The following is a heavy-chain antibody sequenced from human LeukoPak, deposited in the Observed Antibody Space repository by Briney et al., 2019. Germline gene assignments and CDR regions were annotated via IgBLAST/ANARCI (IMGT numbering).Heavy chain of an antibody. CDR1: GGSISSYY. CDR3: ARVGLGYCSSTSCYDEPYYYMDV. CDR2: IKQDGSEK. D-gene: IGHD2-2*01. V-gene: IGHV3-7*01. Sequence: ETLSLTCTVSGGSISSYYWSWVRQAPGKGLEWVANIKQDGSEKYYVDSVKGRFTISRDNAKNSLYLQMNSLRAEDTAVYYCARVGLGYCSSTSCYDEPYYYMDVWGKGTTVTVSS. J-gene: IGHJ6*03.